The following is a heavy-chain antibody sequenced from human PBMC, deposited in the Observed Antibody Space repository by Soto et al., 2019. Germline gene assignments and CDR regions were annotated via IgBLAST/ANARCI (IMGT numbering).Heavy chain of an antibody. CDR1: GYSFTDYY. J-gene: IGHJ4*03. D-gene: IGHD1-1*01. V-gene: IGHV1-2*02. Sequence: AGVKVSCKASGYSFTDYYMHWVRQAPGQGREWMGWINPNSGGTNYAQKFQGRVSMTRDTSISTAYMALSRLRSDDTAVYSCARRIKTGTTDDFWGQGTLVTVSS. CDR2: INPNSGGT. CDR3: ARRIKTGTTDDF.